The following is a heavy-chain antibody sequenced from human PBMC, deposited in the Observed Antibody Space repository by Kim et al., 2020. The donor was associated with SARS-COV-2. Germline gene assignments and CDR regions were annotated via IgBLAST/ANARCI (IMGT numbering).Heavy chain of an antibody. CDR3: ARALRDLTSLRSTEFDY. CDR2: IYYSGST. Sequence: SETLSLTCTVSGGSISSSSYYWGWIRQPPGKGLEWIGSIYYSGSTYYNPSLKSRVTISVDTSKNQFSLKLSSVTAAATAVYYCARALRDLTSLRSTEFDYWGQGTLVTVSS. J-gene: IGHJ4*02. D-gene: IGHD2-21*02. V-gene: IGHV4-39*01. CDR1: GGSISSSSYY.